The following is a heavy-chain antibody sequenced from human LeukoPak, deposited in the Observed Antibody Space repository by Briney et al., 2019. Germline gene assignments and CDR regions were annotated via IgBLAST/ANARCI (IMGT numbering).Heavy chain of an antibody. CDR3: ARRFDWLGYASSHFDY. CDR1: GGSISSSSYY. D-gene: IGHD3-9*01. CDR2: IYYSGST. Sequence: SETLSLTCTVSGGSISSSSYYWGWIRQPPGKGLEWIGSIYYSGSTYYNPSLKSRVTISVDTSKNQFSLKLSSVTAADTAVYYCARRFDWLGYASSHFDYWGQGTLVTVSS. V-gene: IGHV4-39*01. J-gene: IGHJ4*02.